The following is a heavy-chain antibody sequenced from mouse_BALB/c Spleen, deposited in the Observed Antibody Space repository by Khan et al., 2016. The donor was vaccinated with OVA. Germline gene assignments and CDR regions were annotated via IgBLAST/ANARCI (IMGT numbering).Heavy chain of an antibody. J-gene: IGHJ2*01. CDR2: ISYSGSP. CDR3: ARTARIKY. V-gene: IGHV3-2*02. D-gene: IGHD1-2*01. Sequence: EVQLQESGPGLVKPSQSLSLTCTVTGYSITSGYGWNWIRQFPGNKLEWMGYISYSGSPNYNPSLKSRIPITRDTSKNQFFLQLNSVTTEDTATYYCARTARIKYWGQGTTLTVSS. CDR1: GYSITSGYG.